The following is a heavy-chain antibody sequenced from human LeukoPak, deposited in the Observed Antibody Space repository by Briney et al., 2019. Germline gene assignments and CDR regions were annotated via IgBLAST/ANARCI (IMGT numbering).Heavy chain of an antibody. J-gene: IGHJ4*02. CDR3: ASSMVRGVIKGGY. Sequence: SETLSLTCAVHGGSFSGYYWSWIRQPPGKGLEWIGEINHSGSTNYNPSLKSRVTISVDTSKNQFSLKLSSVTAADTAVYYCASSMVRGVIKGGYWGQGTLVTVSS. D-gene: IGHD3-10*01. CDR2: INHSGST. CDR1: GGSFSGYY. V-gene: IGHV4-34*01.